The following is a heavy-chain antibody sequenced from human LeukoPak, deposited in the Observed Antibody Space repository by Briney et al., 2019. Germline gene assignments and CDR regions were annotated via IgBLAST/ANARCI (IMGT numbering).Heavy chain of an antibody. V-gene: IGHV3-74*03. CDR1: GFTVNHFNHYW. Sequence: GGSLRLSCVGSGFTVNHFNHYWMHWVRLAPGKGLEWVAHITRNGADTMYADFVKGRFTVSRDDTKNTLYLQMNSLKSEDTAVYYCAKFGSSGLQGYWGQGTLVTVSS. J-gene: IGHJ4*02. CDR2: ITRNGADT. CDR3: AKFGSSGLQGY. D-gene: IGHD6-6*01.